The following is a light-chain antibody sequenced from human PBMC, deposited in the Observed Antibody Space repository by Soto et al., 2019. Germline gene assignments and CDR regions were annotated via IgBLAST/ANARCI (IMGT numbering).Light chain of an antibody. CDR1: QSVSSY. V-gene: IGKV3-11*01. Sequence: EIVLTQSPATLSLSPGERATLSCRASQSVSSYLAWYQQKPGQAPRLLIYDASNRATGIPARFSGSGSGTDFTLTISSLEPEDFAGYYCQQRSNWRTFGGGTKVEIK. J-gene: IGKJ4*01. CDR2: DAS. CDR3: QQRSNWRT.